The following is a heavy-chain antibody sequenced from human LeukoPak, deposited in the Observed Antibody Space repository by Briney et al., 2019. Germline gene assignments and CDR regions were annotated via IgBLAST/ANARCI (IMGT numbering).Heavy chain of an antibody. J-gene: IGHJ4*02. V-gene: IGHV3-66*01. CDR2: IYGADTI. CDR1: GFTISSSC. Sequence: GGALRLSCAASGFTISSSCMSWVRQVPGKGLEWVSCIYGADTIYYADFVKDRFTISRDSNRNILYLQMNSLRADDTAVYYCARGARGAYFDYWGQGTLVTVSS. CDR3: ARGARGAYFDY. D-gene: IGHD4/OR15-4a*01.